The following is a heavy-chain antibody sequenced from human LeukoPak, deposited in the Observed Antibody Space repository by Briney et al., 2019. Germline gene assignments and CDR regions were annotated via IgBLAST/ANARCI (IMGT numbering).Heavy chain of an antibody. Sequence: PGRSLRLSCAASGFTFSSYAMSWVRQAPGKGLEWVSAISGSGTNTYSADSVKGRFTISRDNSNNTLFLQMDSLRADDTAVYYCAKDPFRARISTPDYWGQGTLVTVSS. D-gene: IGHD6-6*01. CDR3: AKDPFRARISTPDY. J-gene: IGHJ4*02. CDR1: GFTFSSYA. CDR2: ISGSGTNT. V-gene: IGHV3-23*01.